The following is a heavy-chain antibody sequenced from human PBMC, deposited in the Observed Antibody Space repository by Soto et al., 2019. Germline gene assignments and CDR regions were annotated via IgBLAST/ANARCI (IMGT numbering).Heavy chain of an antibody. V-gene: IGHV1-3*01. CDR2: INAGNGNT. CDR1: GYTFTSYA. J-gene: IGHJ2*01. Sequence: GASVKVSCKASGYTFTSYAMHWVRQAPGQRLEWMGWINAGNGNTKYSQKFQGRVTITRDTSASTAYMELSSLRSEDTVVYYCARGGSLYWYFDLWGRGTLDTISS. CDR3: ARGGSLYWYFDL. D-gene: IGHD1-26*01.